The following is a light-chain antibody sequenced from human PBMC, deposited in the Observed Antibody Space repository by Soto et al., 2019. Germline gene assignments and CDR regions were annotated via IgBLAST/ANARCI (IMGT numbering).Light chain of an antibody. Sequence: QSDLIQPASVSGSPGQSITISCTGTSRDVGGSNYVSWYQHHPHRAPKLLIYEVNYRPSGVSSRFSGSKSGNTASLTISGLQAEDEADYYCSSYTSSNTLEVFGVGTKLTVL. CDR1: SRDVGGSNY. J-gene: IGLJ2*01. CDR2: EVN. CDR3: SSYTSSNTLEV. V-gene: IGLV2-14*01.